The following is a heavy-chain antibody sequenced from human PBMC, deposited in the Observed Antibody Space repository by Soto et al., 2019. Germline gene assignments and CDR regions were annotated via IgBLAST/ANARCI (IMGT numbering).Heavy chain of an antibody. Sequence: EVQLVESGGGLVQPGGSLRLSCAASGFTVSSNYMSWVRQAPGKGLEWVSVIYSGGSTYYADSVKGRFTISRHNSKNTLYLQMNSLRAEDTAVYYCARGPSTTVRRGMDVWGQGTTVTVSS. CDR2: IYSGGST. CDR3: ARGPSTTVRRGMDV. J-gene: IGHJ6*02. V-gene: IGHV3-53*04. D-gene: IGHD4-17*01. CDR1: GFTVSSNY.